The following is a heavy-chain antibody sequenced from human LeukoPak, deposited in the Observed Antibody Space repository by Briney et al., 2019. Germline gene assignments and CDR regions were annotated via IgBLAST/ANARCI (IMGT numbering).Heavy chain of an antibody. J-gene: IGHJ6*02. CDR2: IFQTGST. D-gene: IGHD3-22*01. CDR3: ARDAYYYDSSGHYYYGMDV. CDR1: GASITSTNNW. V-gene: IGHV4-4*02. Sequence: SETLSLTCVVSGASITSTNNWWSWVRQSPGKGLEWIGDIFQTGSTYYNPSLKSRVTMSIDTSNNFFSLKLKYVTAADTAVYYCARDAYYYDSSGHYYYGMDVWGQGTTVTASS.